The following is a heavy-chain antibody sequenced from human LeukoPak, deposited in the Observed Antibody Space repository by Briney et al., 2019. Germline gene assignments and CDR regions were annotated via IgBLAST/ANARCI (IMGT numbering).Heavy chain of an antibody. CDR2: VYHSGIA. J-gene: IGHJ5*02. V-gene: IGHV4-34*01. CDR3: ARGHAGGYLDP. D-gene: IGHD5-18*01. CDR1: GGSFSGYY. Sequence: PSETLSLTCAVYGGSFSGYYWSWIRQPPGKGLEWIGEVYHSGIANYIPCRMSRVTISVDTSKNLFSLKLSSVTAADTAVYYCARGHAGGYLDPWGQGTLVTVSS.